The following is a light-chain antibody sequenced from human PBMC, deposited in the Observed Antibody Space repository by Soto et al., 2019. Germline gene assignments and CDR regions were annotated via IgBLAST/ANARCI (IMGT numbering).Light chain of an antibody. CDR3: QQSSTTPWT. CDR1: QSISTY. Sequence: DLQMTQSPSSLSASVGDRVTITCRASQSISTYLNWFQQKPGRAPKLLIYLTSTLQSGVPSRFSGSGSGPDFTLTISSLQPEDFATYYCQQSSTTPWTFGQGTKVDVK. J-gene: IGKJ1*01. CDR2: LTS. V-gene: IGKV1-39*01.